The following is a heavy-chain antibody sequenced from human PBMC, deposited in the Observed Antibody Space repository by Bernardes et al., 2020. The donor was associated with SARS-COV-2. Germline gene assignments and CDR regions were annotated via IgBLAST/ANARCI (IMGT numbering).Heavy chain of an antibody. J-gene: IGHJ3*02. CDR3: SRGFLRRASRDTFDI. CDR1: GFAFRTYD. D-gene: IGHD3-3*01. CDR2: IGTADDT. Sequence: SLILSCAASGFAFRTYDMHWFRQTPGQGLEWVSGIGTADDTYYADSVKGRFTISRENANDSLFLQMDSLRAGDTAIYFCSRGFLRRASRDTFDIWGQGTMVTVSS. V-gene: IGHV3-13*04.